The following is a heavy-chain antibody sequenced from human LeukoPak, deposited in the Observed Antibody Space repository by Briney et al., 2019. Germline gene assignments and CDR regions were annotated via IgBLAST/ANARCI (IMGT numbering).Heavy chain of an antibody. CDR1: CGSIRSYY. J-gene: IGHJ4*02. CDR3: ATDNSYGSGSYYT. V-gene: IGHV4-59*01. CDR2: IYYSGNT. Sequence: SETLSLTCTVSCGSIRSYYWNWIRQHPGKGLEWIGYIYYSGNTNYNPSLKSRVTISVDTSKNQFSLKLSSVTAADTAVYYCATDNSYGSGSYYTWGQGTLVTVSS. D-gene: IGHD3-10*01.